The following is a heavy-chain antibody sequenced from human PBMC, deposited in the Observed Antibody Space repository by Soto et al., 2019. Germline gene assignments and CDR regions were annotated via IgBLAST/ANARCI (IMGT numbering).Heavy chain of an antibody. CDR1: VESISIYY. CDR3: ARDAGGPADY. Sequence: PSEPLSLTCTVSVESISIYYWSWIRQPPGKGLEWIGYMYYSGSTNYNPSLKSRVTISVDTSKNQFSLKLSSVTAADTAVYYCARDAGGPADYWGQGTLVTVS. V-gene: IGHV4-59*01. J-gene: IGHJ4*02. CDR2: MYYSGST. D-gene: IGHD2-15*01.